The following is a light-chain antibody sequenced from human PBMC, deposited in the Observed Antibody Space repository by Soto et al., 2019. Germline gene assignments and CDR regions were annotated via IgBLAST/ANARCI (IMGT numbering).Light chain of an antibody. CDR3: QQHNKWPLT. J-gene: IGKJ4*01. CDR2: GAS. V-gene: IGKV3-15*01. Sequence: EIVMTQSPATLSVSPGERATLSCRASQSVSSNLAWYQEKPGQAPRLLIYGASTRATGIPARFSGSGSGTDFTLTITSLQSEDFAVYYCQQHNKWPLTFGGGNKVEIK. CDR1: QSVSSN.